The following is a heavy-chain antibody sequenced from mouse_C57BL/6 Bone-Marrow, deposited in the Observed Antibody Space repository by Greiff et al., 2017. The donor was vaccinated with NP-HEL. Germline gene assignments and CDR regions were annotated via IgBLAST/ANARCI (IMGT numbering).Heavy chain of an antibody. V-gene: IGHV1-82*01. CDR1: GYAFSSSW. CDR3: TRFYGSSSYAMDY. D-gene: IGHD1-1*01. J-gene: IGHJ4*01. Sequence: QVQLKESGPELVKPGASVKISCKASGYAFSSSWMNWVKQRPGKGLEWIGRIYPGDGDTNYNGKFKGKATLTADKSSSTAYMQLSSLTSEDSAVYFCTRFYGSSSYAMDYWGQGTSVTVSS. CDR2: IYPGDGDT.